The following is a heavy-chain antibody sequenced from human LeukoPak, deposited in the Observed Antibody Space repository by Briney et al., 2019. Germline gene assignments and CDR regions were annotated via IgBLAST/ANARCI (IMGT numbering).Heavy chain of an antibody. CDR3: ARDFLSVTAAGRRGFDY. J-gene: IGHJ4*02. CDR2: FDPEDGET. V-gene: IGHV1-24*01. CDR1: GYTLTELS. Sequence: ASVKVSCKVSGYTLTELSMHWVRQAPGKGLEWMGGFDPEDGETIYAQKFQGRVTMTRDTSTSTVYMELSSLRSEDTAVYYCARDFLSVTAAGRRGFDYWGQGTLVTVSS. D-gene: IGHD6-13*01.